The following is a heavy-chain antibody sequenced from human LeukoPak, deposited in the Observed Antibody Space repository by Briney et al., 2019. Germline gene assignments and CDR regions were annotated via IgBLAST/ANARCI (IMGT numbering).Heavy chain of an antibody. CDR3: ARGGYSRGQGSPFDY. CDR2: INTNTGSP. CDR1: GYTFTNYP. V-gene: IGHV7-4-1*02. Sequence: ASVKVSCKASGYTFTNYPMIWVRQAPGQGLEWMGWINTNTGSPTYAQGLTGRFVFSLDTSLSTAHVQITGLQAEDTAMYYCARGGYSRGQGSPFDYWGQGTLVTVSS. D-gene: IGHD6-25*01. J-gene: IGHJ4*02.